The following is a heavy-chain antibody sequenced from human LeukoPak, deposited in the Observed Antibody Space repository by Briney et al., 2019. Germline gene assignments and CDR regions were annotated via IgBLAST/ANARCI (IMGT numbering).Heavy chain of an antibody. D-gene: IGHD1-26*01. CDR3: ARHSRDSGSCLDY. CDR2: LYYSGST. V-gene: IGHV4-59*05. Sequence: SETLSLTCTVSGGSISSYYWSWIRQPPGKGLEWIGSLYYSGSTYYNPSLKSRVTISADTSKNQFSLKLSSVTAADTAVYYCARHSRDSGSCLDYWGQGTLVTVSS. J-gene: IGHJ4*02. CDR1: GGSISSYY.